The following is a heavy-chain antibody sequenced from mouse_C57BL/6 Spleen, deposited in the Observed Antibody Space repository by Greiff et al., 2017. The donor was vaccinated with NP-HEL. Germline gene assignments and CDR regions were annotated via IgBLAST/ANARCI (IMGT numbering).Heavy chain of an antibody. CDR1: GYTFTSYW. V-gene: IGHV1-53*01. CDR2: INPSNGGT. CDR3: AREFTTVVATHYFDY. Sequence: QVHVKQPGTELVKPGASVKLSCKASGYTFTSYWMHWVKQRPGQGLEWIGNINPSNGGTNYNEKFKSKATLTVDKSSSTAYMQLSSLTSEDSAVYYCAREFTTVVATHYFDYWGQGTTLTVSS. D-gene: IGHD1-1*01. J-gene: IGHJ2*01.